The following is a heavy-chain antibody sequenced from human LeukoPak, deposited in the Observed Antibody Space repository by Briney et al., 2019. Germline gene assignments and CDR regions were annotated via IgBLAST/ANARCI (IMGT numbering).Heavy chain of an antibody. CDR1: GYTFTSYD. Sequence: ASVKVSCKASGYTFTSYDINWVRQATGQGLEWMGWMYPNSGNTGYAQKFQGRVTMTRNTSISTAYMELSSLRSEDTAVYYCARGFPYCSGGSCYFLYYYYYYMDVWGKGTTVTISS. CDR2: MYPNSGNT. V-gene: IGHV1-8*01. CDR3: ARGFPYCSGGSCYFLYYYYYYMDV. J-gene: IGHJ6*03. D-gene: IGHD2-15*01.